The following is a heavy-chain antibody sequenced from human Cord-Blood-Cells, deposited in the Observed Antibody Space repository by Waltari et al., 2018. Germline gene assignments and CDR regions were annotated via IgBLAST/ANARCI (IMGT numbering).Heavy chain of an antibody. CDR2: IYYSGIP. CDR3: ARPYDFWRAGNAFDI. CDR1: GGSISSSSYY. V-gene: IGHV4-39*01. D-gene: IGHD3-3*01. J-gene: IGHJ3*02. Sequence: QLQLQESGPGLVKPSETLSLTCTVSGGSISSSSYYWGWIRQPPGKGLEWIVIIYYSGIPYYNPSLKSRVTISVDTSKSQFSLKLSSVTAADTAVYYCARPYDFWRAGNAFDIWGQGTMVTVSS.